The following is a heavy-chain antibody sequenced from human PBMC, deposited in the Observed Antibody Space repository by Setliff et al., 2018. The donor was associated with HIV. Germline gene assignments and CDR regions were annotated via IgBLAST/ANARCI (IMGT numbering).Heavy chain of an antibody. D-gene: IGHD5-18*01. CDR2: ISSSSSTI. J-gene: IGHJ6*03. Sequence: PSETLSLTCSVSGASITSRNWSWIRQAAGKGLEWVSYISSSSSTIYYADSVKGRFTISRYNAKNSLYLQMNSLRDEDTAVYYCARDQWGYSYGYYYYYYMDVWGKGTTVTVSS. V-gene: IGHV3-48*02. CDR3: ARDQWGYSYGYYYYYYMDV. CDR1: GASITSRN.